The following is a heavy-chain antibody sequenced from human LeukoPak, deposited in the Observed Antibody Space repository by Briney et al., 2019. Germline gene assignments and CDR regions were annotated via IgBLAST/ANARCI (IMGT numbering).Heavy chain of an antibody. J-gene: IGHJ4*02. Sequence: GGSLRLSCAASGFTFNNAWMTWVRQAPGKGLEWVGRIKGKTDGGTIDYAAPVKGRFTISRDDSKNTLYLHMNSLKTEDTAVYYCTTGELNWGQGTLVTVSS. D-gene: IGHD3-10*01. CDR1: GFTFNNAW. V-gene: IGHV3-15*01. CDR3: TTGELN. CDR2: IKGKTDGGTI.